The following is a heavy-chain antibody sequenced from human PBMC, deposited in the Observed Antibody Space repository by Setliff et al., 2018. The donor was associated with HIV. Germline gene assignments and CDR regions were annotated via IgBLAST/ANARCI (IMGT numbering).Heavy chain of an antibody. J-gene: IGHJ4*02. V-gene: IGHV3-23*01. CDR2: ISGSGT. CDR3: AKDSGARRNGYNSLDH. CDR1: GFTFYNYA. Sequence: GESLKISCSASGFTFYNYAMNWVRQAPGKGLEWVAGISGSGTFYADSVEGRFTISRDSSKNILFLQMNSLKVEDTARYYCAKDSGARRNGYNSLDHWGQGAQVTVS. D-gene: IGHD5-12*01.